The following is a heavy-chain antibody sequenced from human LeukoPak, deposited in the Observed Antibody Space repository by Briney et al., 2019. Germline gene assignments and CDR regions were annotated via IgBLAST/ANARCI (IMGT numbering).Heavy chain of an antibody. CDR3: VNLGYSD. D-gene: IGHD5-12*01. Sequence: GGSLRLSCEASGFSFSAAWMSWVRQAPGKGLEWVAATKNDGSDKYYVDSVKGRFTLSRDNAKNLVYLQMNSLRVEDTAVYYCVNLGYSDGGQGTLVTVSS. CDR2: TKNDGSDK. J-gene: IGHJ4*02. CDR1: GFSFSAAW. V-gene: IGHV3-7*01.